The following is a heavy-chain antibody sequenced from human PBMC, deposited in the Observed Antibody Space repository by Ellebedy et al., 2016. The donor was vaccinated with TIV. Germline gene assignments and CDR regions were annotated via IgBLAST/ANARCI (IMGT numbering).Heavy chain of an antibody. CDR1: GFTFSSYS. J-gene: IGHJ4*02. CDR3: ASGYSGGWYEIDQ. CDR2: ITSSSDAI. Sequence: PGGSLRLSCAASGFTFSSYSMDWVRQAPGKGLEWISYITSSSDAIYYADSVKGRFTISRDNAKNSLYLQMNSLRDEDTAVYYCASGYSGGWYEIDQWGQGTLVTVSS. D-gene: IGHD6-19*01. V-gene: IGHV3-48*02.